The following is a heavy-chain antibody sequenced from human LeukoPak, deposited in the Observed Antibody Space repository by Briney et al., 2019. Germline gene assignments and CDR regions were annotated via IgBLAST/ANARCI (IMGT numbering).Heavy chain of an antibody. D-gene: IGHD1-26*01. CDR3: ARAISGSYYSDAFDI. CDR1: GYTFTGYY. CDR2: INPNSGGT. V-gene: IGHV1-2*02. Sequence: ASVKVSCKASGYTFTGYYMHWVRQAPGQGLEWMGWINPNSGGTNYAQKFQGRVTMTRDTSISTAYMELSRLRSDDTAVYYCARAISGSYYSDAFDIWGQGTMVTVPS. J-gene: IGHJ3*02.